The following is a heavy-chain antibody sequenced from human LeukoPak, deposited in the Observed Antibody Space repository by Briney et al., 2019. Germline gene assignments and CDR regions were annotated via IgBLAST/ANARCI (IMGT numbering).Heavy chain of an antibody. V-gene: IGHV5-51*01. CDR1: GYSLTSYW. CDR2: IYPSDSVT. J-gene: IGHJ4*02. Sequence: ESLKISCKSSGYSLTSYWIAWVRQLPGKGLEWMVVIYPSDSVTRYSPSFQGQVTFSADKSITTAYLQWSSLKASDTAMCYCARLAYYESSGYHLDYWGQGTLVTVPS. CDR3: ARLAYYESSGYHLDY. D-gene: IGHD3-22*01.